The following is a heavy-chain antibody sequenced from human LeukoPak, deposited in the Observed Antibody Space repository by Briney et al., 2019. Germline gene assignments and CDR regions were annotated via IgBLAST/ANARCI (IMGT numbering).Heavy chain of an antibody. D-gene: IGHD2-15*01. J-gene: IGHJ4*02. CDR3: ARDSSWSFAY. Sequence: PGGPLSLPGPASGFTFSTYTMNGFGKPPGKALEWVSYIRSRDCAIYYADSVKGRFNISTDNARKSLYLQMNSLREEDTAVYYCARDSSWSFAYWGQGTLVTVSS. CDR2: IRSRDCAI. CDR1: GFTFSTYT. V-gene: IGHV3-48*02.